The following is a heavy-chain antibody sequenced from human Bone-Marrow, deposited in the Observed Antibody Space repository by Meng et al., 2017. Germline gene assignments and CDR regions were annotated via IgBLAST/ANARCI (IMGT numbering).Heavy chain of an antibody. J-gene: IGHJ3*02. CDR1: GFTFSSYA. CDR3: ARVLGDI. Sequence: GESLKISCAASGFTFSSYAMHWVRQAPGKGLEWVAVISYDGSNKYYADSVKGRFTISRDNSKNTLYLQMNSLRAEDTAVYYCARVLGDIWGQGTMVTVSS. D-gene: IGHD1-26*01. V-gene: IGHV3-30*01. CDR2: ISYDGSNK.